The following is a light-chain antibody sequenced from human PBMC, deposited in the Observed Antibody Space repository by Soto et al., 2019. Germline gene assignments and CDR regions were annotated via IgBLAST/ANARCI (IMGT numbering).Light chain of an antibody. CDR1: QSVNSN. V-gene: IGKV3-15*01. Sequence: EIVMTQSPATLSVSPGERATLSCRASQSVNSNYLAWYQQKPGQAPRLLIYGASTRATGIPARFSGSGSGTEFTLTISSLQSEDFAVYYCQQHNNWPSITFGQGTRLEIK. CDR2: GAS. J-gene: IGKJ5*01. CDR3: QQHNNWPSIT.